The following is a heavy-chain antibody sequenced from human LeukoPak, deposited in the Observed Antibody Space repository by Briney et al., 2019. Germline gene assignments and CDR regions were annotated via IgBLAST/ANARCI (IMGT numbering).Heavy chain of an antibody. CDR2: INTNTGNP. D-gene: IGHD2-8*01. Sequence: ASVTVSCKASGYTFTSYAMNWVRQAPGQGLEWMGWINTNTGNPTYAQGFTGRFVFSLDTSVSTAYLQISSLKAEDTAVYYCALGYCTNGVCSDAFDIWGQGTMVTVSS. V-gene: IGHV7-4-1*02. CDR1: GYTFTSYA. CDR3: ALGYCTNGVCSDAFDI. J-gene: IGHJ3*02.